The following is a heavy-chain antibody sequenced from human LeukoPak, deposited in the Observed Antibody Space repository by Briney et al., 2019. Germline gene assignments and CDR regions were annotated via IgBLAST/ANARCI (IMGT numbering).Heavy chain of an antibody. J-gene: IGHJ6*03. Sequence: SVTVSCKASGGTFSSYAISWVRQAPGQGLEWMGGIIPIFGTANYAQKFQGRVTITTDESTSTAYMELSSLRSEDTAVYYCAFLSGPEHPYYYYMDVWGKGTTVTVSS. CDR2: IIPIFGTA. V-gene: IGHV1-69*05. CDR1: GGTFSSYA. CDR3: AFLSGPEHPYYYYMDV.